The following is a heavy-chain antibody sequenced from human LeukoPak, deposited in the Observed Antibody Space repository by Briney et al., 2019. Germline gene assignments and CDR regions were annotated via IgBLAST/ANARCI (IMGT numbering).Heavy chain of an antibody. V-gene: IGHV4-4*07. CDR1: GGSINVFY. D-gene: IGHD3-22*01. J-gene: IGHJ4*02. Sequence: SETLSLTCTVSGGSINVFYWSWIRQPAGKGLQWFGRISTSGNTDYNPSLKSRVTMSVDTSKNQFSLKLTSVTAADTAVYYCASDSFYDSGGYFYYWGRGTPVTVSS. CDR2: ISTSGNT. CDR3: ASDSFYDSGGYFYY.